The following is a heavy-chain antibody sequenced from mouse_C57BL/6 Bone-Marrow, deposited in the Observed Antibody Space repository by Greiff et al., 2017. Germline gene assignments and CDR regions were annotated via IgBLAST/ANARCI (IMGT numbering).Heavy chain of an antibody. D-gene: IGHD1-1*01. J-gene: IGHJ1*03. CDR3: ARRGTTVVEGDWYFDF. Sequence: EVQVVESGGGLVQPGGSLKLSCAASGFTFSDYYMYWVRQTPEKRLEWVAYISNGGGSTYYPDTVKGRFTISRDNAKNPLYLQMIRLKSEDTAMYYCARRGTTVVEGDWYFDFWGTGTTVTVSS. V-gene: IGHV5-12*01. CDR1: GFTFSDYY. CDR2: ISNGGGST.